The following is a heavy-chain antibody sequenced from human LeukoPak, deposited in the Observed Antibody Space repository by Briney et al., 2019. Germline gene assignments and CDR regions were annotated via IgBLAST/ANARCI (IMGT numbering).Heavy chain of an antibody. J-gene: IGHJ4*02. Sequence: GGSLRLSCAASGFTFDDYAMHWVRQAPGKGLEWVSGISWNSGSIGYADSVKGRFTISRDNAKNSLYLQMNSLRAEDTAVYYCAREVVVPAAILFYFDYWGQGTLVTVSS. CDR1: GFTFDDYA. V-gene: IGHV3-9*01. CDR2: ISWNSGSI. CDR3: AREVVVPAAILFYFDY. D-gene: IGHD2-2*01.